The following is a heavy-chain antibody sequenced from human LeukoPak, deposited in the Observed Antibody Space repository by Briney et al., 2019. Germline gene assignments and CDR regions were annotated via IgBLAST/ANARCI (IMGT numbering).Heavy chain of an antibody. CDR2: IYYSGST. J-gene: IGHJ5*02. V-gene: IGHV4-39*07. Sequence: PSETLSLTCTVSGGSISSSSYYWGWIRQPPGKWLEWIGSIYYSGSTYYNPSLKSRVTISVDTSKNQFSLKLTSVTAADTAVYYCARSYSTAWEQFDPWGQGTLVTVSS. D-gene: IGHD6-13*01. CDR1: GGSISSSSYY. CDR3: ARSYSTAWEQFDP.